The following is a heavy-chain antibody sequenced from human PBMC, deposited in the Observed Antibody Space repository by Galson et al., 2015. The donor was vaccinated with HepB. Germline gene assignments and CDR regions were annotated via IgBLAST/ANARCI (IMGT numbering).Heavy chain of an antibody. CDR2: ISYDGSNK. J-gene: IGHJ4*02. Sequence: SLRLSCAASGFTFSSYAMHWVRQAPGKGLEWVAVISYDGSNKYYADSVKGRFTISRDNSKNTLYLQMNSLRAEDTAVYYCARGLRYGDYENGFDYWGQGTLVTVSS. CDR3: ARGLRYGDYENGFDY. D-gene: IGHD4-17*01. V-gene: IGHV3-30*04. CDR1: GFTFSSYA.